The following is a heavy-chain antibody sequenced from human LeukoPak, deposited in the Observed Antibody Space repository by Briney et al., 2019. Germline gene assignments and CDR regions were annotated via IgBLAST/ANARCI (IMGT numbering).Heavy chain of an antibody. CDR3: AREAALITMIVVVITREYYFDY. D-gene: IGHD3-22*01. CDR2: ISSSSSYI. CDR1: GFTFSSYS. Sequence: PGGSLRLSCAASGFTFSSYSMNWVRQAPGRGLEWVSSISSSSSYIYYADSVKGRFAISRDNSKNTLYLQMNSLRAEDTAVYYCAREAALITMIVVVITREYYFDYWGQGTLVTVSS. V-gene: IGHV3-21*01. J-gene: IGHJ4*02.